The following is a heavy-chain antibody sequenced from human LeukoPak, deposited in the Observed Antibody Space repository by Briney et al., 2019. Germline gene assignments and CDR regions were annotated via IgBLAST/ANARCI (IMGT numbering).Heavy chain of an antibody. CDR1: EFTFSSCA. CDR3: AKARGRDGYKDELDY. CDR2: SGSGGST. Sequence: GGSLRLSCAASEFTFSSCAMSWVRQAPGEGLEWVSVSGSGGSTYYADSVKGRFTISRDNSKNTLYLQMSSLRAEDTAVYYCAKARGRDGYKDELDYWGQGTLVTVSS. J-gene: IGHJ4*02. V-gene: IGHV3-23*01. D-gene: IGHD5-24*01.